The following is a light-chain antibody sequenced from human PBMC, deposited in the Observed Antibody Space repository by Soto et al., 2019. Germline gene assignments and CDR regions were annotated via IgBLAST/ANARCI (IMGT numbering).Light chain of an antibody. V-gene: IGKV3-15*01. CDR1: QSVSSN. CDR2: VES. J-gene: IGKJ4*01. CDR3: QQYNKWPLT. Sequence: EIVMTQSPATLSVSPGERATLSCRASQSVSSNLAWYQQKPGQAPRLLIYVESNRATGIPARFSGSGSGTEFTLTISSLQSEDFAVYYCQQYNKWPLTFGGGTKVEIK.